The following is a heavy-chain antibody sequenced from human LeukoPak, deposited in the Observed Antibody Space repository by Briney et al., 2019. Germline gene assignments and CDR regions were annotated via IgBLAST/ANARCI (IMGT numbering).Heavy chain of an antibody. D-gene: IGHD2/OR15-2a*01. CDR2: ISSSNSI. Sequence: PGGSLRLSCAASGFTFSRHSMNWVRQAPGKGLEWISYISSSNSIHYADSVKGRFTISRDNAKNSLYLQMNSLTAEDTAVYYCASTTISSLPLSNLYYGMDVWGQGTTVTVSS. J-gene: IGHJ6*02. CDR3: ASTTISSLPLSNLYYGMDV. CDR1: GFTFSRHS. V-gene: IGHV3-48*04.